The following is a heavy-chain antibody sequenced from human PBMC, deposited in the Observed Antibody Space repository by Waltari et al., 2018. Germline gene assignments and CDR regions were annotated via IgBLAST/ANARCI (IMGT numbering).Heavy chain of an antibody. J-gene: IGHJ4*02. D-gene: IGHD5-12*01. CDR1: GGSFNAYY. V-gene: IGHV4-34*04. CDR2: ISPSITT. Sequence: QVQLQQWGAGLLKPSETLSLTCAVYGGSFNAYYWSWIRQAPGKGLGWIGEISPSITTYNNPSLKSLATISVDTSKNQFSLKMSSVTAADAAVYYCARRPRYFGYDWGQGTLVTVSS. CDR3: ARRPRYFGYD.